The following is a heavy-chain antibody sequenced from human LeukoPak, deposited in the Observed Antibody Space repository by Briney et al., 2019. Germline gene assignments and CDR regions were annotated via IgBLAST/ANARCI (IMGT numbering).Heavy chain of an antibody. D-gene: IGHD5-18*01. CDR1: GGSFSGYY. J-gene: IGHJ5*02. CDR3: APRGDIEHSYGYGKWFDP. Sequence: SETLSLTCAVYGGSFSGYYWSWIRQPPGKGLEWIGEINHSGSTNYNASLKSRVTISVDTSKNQFSLRLSSVTAADTAVYYCAPRGDIEHSYGYGKWFDPWGPRTRVTVSS. CDR2: INHSGST. V-gene: IGHV4-34*01.